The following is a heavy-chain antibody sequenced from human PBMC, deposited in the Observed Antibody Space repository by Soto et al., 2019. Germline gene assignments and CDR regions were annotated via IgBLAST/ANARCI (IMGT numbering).Heavy chain of an antibody. D-gene: IGHD6-19*01. CDR1: GGSISSGDYY. J-gene: IGHJ6*02. CDR3: ARGIAVAGTSVISGMDV. V-gene: IGHV4-30-4*01. Sequence: QVQLQESGPGLVKPSQTLSLTCTVSGGSISSGDYYWSWIRQPPGKGLEWIGYIYYSGSTYYNPSLKSRVTISVDTSKNQFALKLSSVTAADTAVYYCARGIAVAGTSVISGMDVWGPGTTVTVSS. CDR2: IYYSGST.